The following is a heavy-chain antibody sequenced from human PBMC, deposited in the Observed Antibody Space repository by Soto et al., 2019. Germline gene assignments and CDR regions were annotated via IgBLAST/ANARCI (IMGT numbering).Heavy chain of an antibody. J-gene: IGHJ4*02. Sequence: SETLSLTCTVSGGSISSYYWSWIRQPPGKGLEWIGYIYYSGSTNYNPSLKSRVTISVDTSKNQFSLKLSSVTAADTAVYYCARSYEEYYFDYWGQGTLVTVSS. D-gene: IGHD3-3*01. CDR2: IYYSGST. CDR3: ARSYEEYYFDY. V-gene: IGHV4-59*01. CDR1: GGSISSYY.